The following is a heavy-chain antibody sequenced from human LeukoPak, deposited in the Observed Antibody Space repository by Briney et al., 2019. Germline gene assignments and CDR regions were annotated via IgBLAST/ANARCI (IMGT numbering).Heavy chain of an antibody. CDR1: GFTFSSYD. CDR2: IGTAGDT. V-gene: IGHV3-13*01. J-gene: IGHJ6*02. CDR3: ARGPRHSSSWYDFGQDYYYYYGMDV. D-gene: IGHD6-13*01. Sequence: GRSLRLSCAASGFTFSSYDRHWVRHATGKGLEWVSAIGTAGDTYYPGSVKGRFTIPRENAKNSLYLQMNSLRAEDTAVYYCARGPRHSSSWYDFGQDYYYYYGMDVWGQGTTVTVSS.